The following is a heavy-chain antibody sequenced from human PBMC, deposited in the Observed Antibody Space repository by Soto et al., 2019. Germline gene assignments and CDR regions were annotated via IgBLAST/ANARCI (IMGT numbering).Heavy chain of an antibody. CDR1: GYSFTNYW. CDR2: INPGDSDA. V-gene: IGHV5-51*01. Sequence: GESLKISCKGSGYSFTNYWIAWVRQMPGNGLEWMGVINPGDSDARYSPSFQGQVTISVDKSINTAYLQWSSLKASDTAMYFCARPMDVHRTVYYAIWGQGT. J-gene: IGHJ4*02. D-gene: IGHD2-2*01. CDR3: ARPMDVHRTVYYAI.